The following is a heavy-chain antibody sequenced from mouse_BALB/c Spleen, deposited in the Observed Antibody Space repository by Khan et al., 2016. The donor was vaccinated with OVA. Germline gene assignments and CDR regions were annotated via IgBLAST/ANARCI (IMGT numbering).Heavy chain of an antibody. Sequence: VQLKQSGPELVKPGASVKISCKASGYSFTGYFMNWVMQSHGKSLEWIGRINPHIGETFYNQKFKGKATLTVDESSSTAHMELRSLASEDSAVYYCARICGSDFDYWSQGTTLTVSS. CDR2: INPHIGET. V-gene: IGHV1-20*02. CDR3: ARICGSDFDY. J-gene: IGHJ2*01. D-gene: IGHD1-1*01. CDR1: GYSFTGYF.